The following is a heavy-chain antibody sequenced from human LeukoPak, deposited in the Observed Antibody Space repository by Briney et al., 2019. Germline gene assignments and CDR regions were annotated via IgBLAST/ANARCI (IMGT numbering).Heavy chain of an antibody. CDR1: GGTFSSYA. V-gene: IGHV1-69*13. J-gene: IGHJ4*02. D-gene: IGHD3-3*01. Sequence: SVKVSCKASGGTFSSYAISWVRQAPGQGLEWMGGIIPILGTANYAQKFQGRVTITADESTSTAYMELSSLRSEDTAVYYCATFTIFGVVIIGGFDYWGQGTLVTVSS. CDR2: IIPILGTA. CDR3: ATFTIFGVVIIGGFDY.